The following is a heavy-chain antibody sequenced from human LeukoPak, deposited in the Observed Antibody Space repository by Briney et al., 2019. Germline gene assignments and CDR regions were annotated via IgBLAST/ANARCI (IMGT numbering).Heavy chain of an antibody. D-gene: IGHD3-10*01. CDR3: AREIYDSYDY. V-gene: IGHV3-66*01. CDR2: INSGGGT. J-gene: IGHJ4*02. Sequence: GGSLRLSCAASGFTISGFYMTWVRQAPGKGLEWVSVINSGGGTYYADSVRGRFTISRDNSKNTLSLQMNSLRAEDTAVYYCAREIYDSYDYWGQGTLVTVSS. CDR1: GFTISGFY.